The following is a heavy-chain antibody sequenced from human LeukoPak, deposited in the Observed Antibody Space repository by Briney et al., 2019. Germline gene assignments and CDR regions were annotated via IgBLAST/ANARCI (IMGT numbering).Heavy chain of an antibody. CDR3: ARRLGYCSSTSCSPFDY. Sequence: GGSLRLSCAASGFTFSSYSMNWVRQAPGEGPGWVSSIIIGSSYTYYADSVKGRFTLSTDTAKNSLYMHMTSLRAEDTAVYYCARRLGYCSSTSCSPFDYWGQGTLVTVSS. D-gene: IGHD2-2*01. J-gene: IGHJ4*02. V-gene: IGHV3-21*01. CDR1: GFTFSSYS. CDR2: IIIGSSYT.